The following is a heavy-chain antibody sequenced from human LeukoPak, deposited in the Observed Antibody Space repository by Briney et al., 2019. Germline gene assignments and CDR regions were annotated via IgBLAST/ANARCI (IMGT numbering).Heavy chain of an antibody. Sequence: GASVKVSCKASGYTFTGYYMHWVRQAPGQGLEWMGWISAYNGNTNYAQKLQGRVTMTTDTSTSTAYMELGSLRSDDTAVYYRARCAGTVVTHSDYWGQGTLVTVSS. CDR3: ARCAGTVVTHSDY. J-gene: IGHJ4*02. V-gene: IGHV1-18*04. CDR2: ISAYNGNT. CDR1: GYTFTGYY. D-gene: IGHD4-23*01.